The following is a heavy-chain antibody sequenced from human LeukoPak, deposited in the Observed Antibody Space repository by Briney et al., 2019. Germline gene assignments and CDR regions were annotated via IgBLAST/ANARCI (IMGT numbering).Heavy chain of an antibody. CDR3: ARSYGDFPEP. CDR1: GGSISSYY. V-gene: IGHV4-59*01. D-gene: IGHD4-17*01. J-gene: IGHJ5*02. CDR2: IYYSGST. Sequence: HSETLSLTCTVSGGSISSYYWSWIRQPPGKGLEWIGYIYYSGSTNYNPSLKSRVTISVDTSKNQFSLKLSSVTAADMAVYYCARSYGDFPEPWGQGTLVTVSS.